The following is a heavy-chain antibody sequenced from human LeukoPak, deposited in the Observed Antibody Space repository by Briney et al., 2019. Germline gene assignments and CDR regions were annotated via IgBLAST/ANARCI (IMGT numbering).Heavy chain of an antibody. V-gene: IGHV3-21*01. CDR3: ARTAWGYCSGGSCSDFDY. D-gene: IGHD2-15*01. CDR1: GFTFSSYS. Sequence: GGSLRLSCAASGFTFSSYSMNWVRQAPGKGLEWVSSISSSSSYIYYADSVKGQFTISRDNAKNSLYLQMNSLRAEDTAVYYCARTAWGYCSGGSCSDFDYWGQGTLVTVSS. J-gene: IGHJ4*02. CDR2: ISSSSSYI.